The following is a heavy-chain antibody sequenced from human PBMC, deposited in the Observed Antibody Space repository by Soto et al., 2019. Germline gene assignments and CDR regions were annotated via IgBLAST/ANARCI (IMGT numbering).Heavy chain of an antibody. D-gene: IGHD2-15*01. Sequence: QVQLVQSGAEVKKPGTSVKVSCKASGYTFTSYGISWVRQAPGQGLEWMGWISAYNGNTNYAQKLQGRVTMTTDTSTSTAYMELRSLRSDDTAVYYCARISPGDLAEGANWFDPWGQGTLVTVSS. V-gene: IGHV1-18*01. J-gene: IGHJ5*02. CDR2: ISAYNGNT. CDR3: ARISPGDLAEGANWFDP. CDR1: GYTFTSYG.